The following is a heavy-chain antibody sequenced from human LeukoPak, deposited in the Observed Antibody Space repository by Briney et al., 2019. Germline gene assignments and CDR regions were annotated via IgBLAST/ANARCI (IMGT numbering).Heavy chain of an antibody. CDR1: GFAFNTYT. J-gene: IGHJ4*02. V-gene: IGHV3-21*01. CDR3: ARTAPAVYGDHLDY. Sequence: GGSLRLSCAASGFAFNTYTINWVRQAPGKGLEWVSSISSTRIYIYYADSVKGRFTISRDNAKNSLFLQMNSLRAEDTALYYCARTAPAVYGDHLDYWGQGTLVTVSS. D-gene: IGHD4-17*01. CDR2: ISSTRIYI.